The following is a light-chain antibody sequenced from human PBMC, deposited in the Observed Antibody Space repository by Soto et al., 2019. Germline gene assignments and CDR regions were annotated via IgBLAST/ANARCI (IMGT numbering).Light chain of an antibody. CDR2: AVS. CDR3: SSYTTSSTLLYV. J-gene: IGLJ1*01. V-gene: IGLV2-14*01. Sequence: QSALTQPASVSGSPGQSITISCTGTSSDVGGYNYVSWYQQHPGKAPKLMIYAVSNRPSGVSTRFSGFKSGNTASLTISGLQAEDEADYHCSSYTTSSTLLYVFGTGTKVTVL. CDR1: SSDVGGYNY.